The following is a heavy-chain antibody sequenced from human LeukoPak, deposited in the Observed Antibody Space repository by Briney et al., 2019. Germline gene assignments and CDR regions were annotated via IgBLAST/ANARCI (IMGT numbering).Heavy chain of an antibody. J-gene: IGHJ6*03. CDR2: IFYSGST. Sequence: SETLSLTCTVSGGSISTSSYYWGWVRQPPGKGLEWIGNIFYSGSTYYSPSLKSRVTISLDTSKNQFSLKLSSVTAADTAVYYCARAHSWGYYMDVWGKGTTVTISS. V-gene: IGHV4-39*07. D-gene: IGHD3-3*02. CDR3: ARAHSWGYYMDV. CDR1: GGSISTSSYY.